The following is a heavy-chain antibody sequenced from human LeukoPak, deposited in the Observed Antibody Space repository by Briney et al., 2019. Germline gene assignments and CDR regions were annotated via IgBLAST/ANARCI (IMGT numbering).Heavy chain of an antibody. J-gene: IGHJ4*02. CDR2: ISSSGSTI. D-gene: IGHD3-3*01. CDR1: GFTFSDYY. CDR3: ARDTNVLRFLEWLPDSFDY. V-gene: IGHV3-11*04. Sequence: GGSLRLSCAASGFTFSDYYMSWIRQAPGKGLEWVSYISSSGSTIYYADSVKGRFTISRDNAKNSLYLQMNSLRAEDTAVYYCARDTNVLRFLEWLPDSFDYWGQGTLVTVSS.